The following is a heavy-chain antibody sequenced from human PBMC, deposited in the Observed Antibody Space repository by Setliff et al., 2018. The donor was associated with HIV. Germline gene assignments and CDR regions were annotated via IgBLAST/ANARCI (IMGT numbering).Heavy chain of an antibody. V-gene: IGHV1-69*05. CDR2: IIPIFGTT. D-gene: IGHD3-9*01. Sequence: SVKVSCKDSGYTFTSYGISWVRQAPGQGLEWMGGIIPIFGTTNYAQKFQGRVTITTDESTTTAYMELSSLRSEDTALYYCEGIILTGYYTFGADYWGQGTLVTVSS. CDR1: GYTFTSYG. CDR3: EGIILTGYYTFGADY. J-gene: IGHJ4*02.